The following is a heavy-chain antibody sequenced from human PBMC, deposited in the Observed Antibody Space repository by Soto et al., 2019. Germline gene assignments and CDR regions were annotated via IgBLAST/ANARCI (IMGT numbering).Heavy chain of an antibody. D-gene: IGHD3-9*01. V-gene: IGHV4-59*08. CDR2: INYSGST. CDR1: GGSISYYY. CDR3: ARQDDILTGVDY. J-gene: IGHJ4*02. Sequence: QVQLQESGPGLVKPSETLSLTCTVSGGSISYYYWSWIRQPPGKGLEWIGYINYSGSTNYNPSLKSRVSISIATSKNHFSLKLSSVSAADTAVYYCARQDDILTGVDYWGQGTLVTVSS.